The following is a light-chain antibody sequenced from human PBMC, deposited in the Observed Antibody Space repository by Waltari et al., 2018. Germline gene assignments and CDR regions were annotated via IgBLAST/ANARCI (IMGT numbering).Light chain of an antibody. V-gene: IGKV4-1*01. J-gene: IGKJ2*01. CDR1: QSVLYSSNNKNY. CDR3: QQYYSTPPYT. Sequence: DIVMTQSPDSLAVSLGERATINCKSSQSVLYSSNNKNYLAWYLPKPGQPPKVLIYWASFRESGVPDRFSGSGSETDFTLTISSLQAEDVAVYYCQQYYSTPPYTFGQGTKLEIK. CDR2: WAS.